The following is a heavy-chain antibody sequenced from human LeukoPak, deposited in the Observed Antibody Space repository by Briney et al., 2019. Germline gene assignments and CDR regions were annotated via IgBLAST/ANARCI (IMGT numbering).Heavy chain of an antibody. CDR2: IYYSGST. CDR3: GRDGTLFSTLNWFDP. Sequence: SETLSLTCTVSGGSINSYYWTWIRQPPGKALEWIGYIYYSGSTYYNPSLKSRVTISLDTSKNQFSLKLSSVTAADTAVYYCGRDGTLFSTLNWFDPGAQGPRVTVS. J-gene: IGHJ5*02. V-gene: IGHV4-59*01. D-gene: IGHD2-2*01. CDR1: GGSINSYY.